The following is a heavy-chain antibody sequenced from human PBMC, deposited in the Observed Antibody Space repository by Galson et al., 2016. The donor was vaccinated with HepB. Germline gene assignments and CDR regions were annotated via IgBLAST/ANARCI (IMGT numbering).Heavy chain of an antibody. CDR3: ARGIGRSWYSGAFDV. J-gene: IGHJ3*01. CDR2: ISARGNTI. CDR1: GFIFKDLY. D-gene: IGHD6-13*01. V-gene: IGHV3-11*01. Sequence: SLRLSCAISGFIFKDLYMSWIRQAPGEGLEYIAYISARGNTIHYSNSVKGRISVSRDNAKKSIYLQNNVVTAADTAVYYCARGIGRSWYSGAFDVWGGGAMVTVSA.